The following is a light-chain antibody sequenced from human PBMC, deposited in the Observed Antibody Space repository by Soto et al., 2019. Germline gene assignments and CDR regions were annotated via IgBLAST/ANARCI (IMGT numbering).Light chain of an antibody. Sequence: DIQMTQSPSTLSASVGDRVTITCRASQNINTWLAWYQQKPGTAPKLLIHKASSLESVVPPRFSGSASGTEFTLTIGSLQPDDFATYYCLQYYTYPWTFGQGTKVEVK. J-gene: IGKJ1*01. CDR3: LQYYTYPWT. CDR2: KAS. CDR1: QNINTW. V-gene: IGKV1-5*03.